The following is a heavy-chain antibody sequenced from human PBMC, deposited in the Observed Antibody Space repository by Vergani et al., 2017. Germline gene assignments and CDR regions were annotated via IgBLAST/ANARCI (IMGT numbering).Heavy chain of an antibody. CDR2: ISGSGGST. V-gene: IGHV3-23*01. D-gene: IGHD3-22*01. CDR1: GFTFSSYA. J-gene: IGHJ4*02. CDR3: AKDRAKGVVITN. Sequence: EVQLLESGGGLVQPGGSLRLSCAASGFTFSSYAMSWVRQTPGKGLEWVSAISGSGGSTYYADSVKGRFTISRDNSKNTLYLQMNSLRAEDTAVYYCAKDRAKGVVITNWGQGTLVTVSS.